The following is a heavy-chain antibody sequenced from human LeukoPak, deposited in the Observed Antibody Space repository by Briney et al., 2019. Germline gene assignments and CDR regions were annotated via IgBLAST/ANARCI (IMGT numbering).Heavy chain of an antibody. CDR1: GYTFTSYG. J-gene: IGHJ6*03. CDR2: ISAYNGNT. CDR3: ARVRFGELLYYYYYMDV. D-gene: IGHD3-10*01. V-gene: IGHV1-18*01. Sequence: GASVKVSCKASGYTFTSYGISWVRQAPGQGLEWMGWISAYNGNTNYAQKLQGRVTMTTDTSTSTAYMELRSLRSDDTAVYYCARVRFGELLYYYYYMDVWGKGTTVTVSS.